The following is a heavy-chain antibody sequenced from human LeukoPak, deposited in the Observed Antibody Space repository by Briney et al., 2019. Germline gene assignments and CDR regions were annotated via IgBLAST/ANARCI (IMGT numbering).Heavy chain of an antibody. V-gene: IGHV3-21*04. J-gene: IGHJ4*02. Sequence: GGSLRLSCAASGFTFSSYSMNWVRQAPGKGLEWVSSISSSSSYIYYADSVKGRFTISRDNSKNTLYLQMNSLRAEDTAVYYCVLGYCSGVSCYHDYWGQGTLVTVSS. CDR1: GFTFSSYS. CDR3: VLGYCSGVSCYHDY. CDR2: ISSSSSYI. D-gene: IGHD2-15*01.